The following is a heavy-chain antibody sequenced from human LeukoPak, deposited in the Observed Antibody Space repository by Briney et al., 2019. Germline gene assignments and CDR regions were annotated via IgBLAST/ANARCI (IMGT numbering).Heavy chain of an antibody. CDR2: IYYSGST. V-gene: IGHV4-59*01. Sequence: PSETLSLTCTVSGGSISSYYWSWIRQPPGKGLEWIGYIYYSGSTNYNPSLKSRVTISVDTSKNRFSLKLSSVTAADTAVYYCARAPGYCSSTSCYAPRAFDYWGQGTLVTVSS. J-gene: IGHJ4*02. CDR1: GGSISSYY. D-gene: IGHD2-2*01. CDR3: ARAPGYCSSTSCYAPRAFDY.